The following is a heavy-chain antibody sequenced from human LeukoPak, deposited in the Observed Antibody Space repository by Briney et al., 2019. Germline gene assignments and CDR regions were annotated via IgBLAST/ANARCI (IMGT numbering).Heavy chain of an antibody. V-gene: IGHV4-34*01. CDR1: GGSFSGYY. CDR3: ARGCDY. Sequence: PSETLSLTCAVYGGSFSGYYWSWIRQPPGKGLEWIGEINHSGSTNYNPSLKSRVTISVDTSKNQFSLKLSSVTAADTAVCYCARGCDYWGQGTLVTVSS. CDR2: INHSGST. J-gene: IGHJ4*02.